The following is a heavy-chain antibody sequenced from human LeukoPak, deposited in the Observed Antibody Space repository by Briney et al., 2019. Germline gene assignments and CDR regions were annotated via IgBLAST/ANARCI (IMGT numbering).Heavy chain of an antibody. V-gene: IGHV1-69*01. Sequence: GSSVKVSCKASGGTFSSYAISWVRQAPGQGLEWMGGIIPIFGTANYAQKFQGRVTITADESTSTAYMELSSLRSEDTAVYYCASFLNSSGLWYYYYMDVWGKGTTVTVSS. CDR1: GGTFSSYA. J-gene: IGHJ6*03. CDR2: IIPIFGTA. CDR3: ASFLNSSGLWYYYYMDV. D-gene: IGHD6-19*01.